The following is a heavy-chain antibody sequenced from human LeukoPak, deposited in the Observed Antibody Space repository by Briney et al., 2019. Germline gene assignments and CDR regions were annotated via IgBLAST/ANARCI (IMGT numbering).Heavy chain of an antibody. V-gene: IGHV3-49*03. D-gene: IGHD3-10*01. CDR1: GFTFGDYA. CDR3: TRFTMVRGVIIGWFDP. Sequence: PGRSLRLSCTASGFTFGDYAMSWFRQAPGKGLEWVGFIRSKAYGGTTEYAASVKGRFTISRDDSKSSAYLQMNSLKTEDTAVYYCTRFTMVRGVIIGWFDPWGQGTLVTVSS. J-gene: IGHJ5*02. CDR2: IRSKAYGGTT.